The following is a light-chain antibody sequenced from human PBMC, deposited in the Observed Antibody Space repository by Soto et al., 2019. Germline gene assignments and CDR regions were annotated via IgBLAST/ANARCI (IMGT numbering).Light chain of an antibody. CDR1: NIGSKS. Sequence: SSELTQPPSMSVAPGETARIPCGGDNIGSKSVHWFQQKSGQAPVLVIYYDTDRPSGIPERFSGSNYGNTATLTISRVAVGDEADYYCQVWDRSSDHVVFGGGTKVTVL. V-gene: IGLV3-21*04. CDR3: QVWDRSSDHVV. CDR2: YDT. J-gene: IGLJ2*01.